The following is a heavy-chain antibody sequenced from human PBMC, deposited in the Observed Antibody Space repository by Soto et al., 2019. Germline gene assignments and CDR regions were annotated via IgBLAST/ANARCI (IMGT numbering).Heavy chain of an antibody. CDR2: INPNSGGT. J-gene: IGHJ3*02. CDR3: ARVSLGYRYGDDAFDI. D-gene: IGHD5-18*01. V-gene: IGHV1-2*04. Sequence: QVQLVQSGAEVKKPGASVKVSCKASGYTFTGYYMHWVRQAPGQGLEWMGWINPNSGGTNYAQKFQGWVTMTRDTSISTAYMELSRLRSDDTAVYYCARVSLGYRYGDDAFDIWGQGTMVTVSS. CDR1: GYTFTGYY.